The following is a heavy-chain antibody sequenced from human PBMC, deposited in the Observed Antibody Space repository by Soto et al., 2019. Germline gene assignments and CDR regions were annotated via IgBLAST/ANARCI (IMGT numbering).Heavy chain of an antibody. CDR3: ARPVEPFYYYGMDV. Sequence: GSLRLSCAASGFTFANFAIECFRHAPGKGLDWVALISYDGNNKYYADSVRGRFTISRDNSKNTLYLQMNTLRPGDTALYFCARPVEPFYYYGMDVWGQGTTVTVSS. V-gene: IGHV3-30-3*01. J-gene: IGHJ6*02. CDR1: GFTFANFA. CDR2: ISYDGNNK.